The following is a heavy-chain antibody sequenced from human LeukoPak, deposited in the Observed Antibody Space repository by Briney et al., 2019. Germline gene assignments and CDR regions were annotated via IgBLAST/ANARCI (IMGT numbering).Heavy chain of an antibody. CDR3: AKDLAPFTSGWYAFDY. CDR1: GFSLTSYA. Sequence: GGSLRLSCAASGFSLTSYAMSWVRQAPGKGLEWVSAITGSGGTKYYADSVKGRFTISRDSSKNTLFLQMNSLRAEDTAVYSCAKDLAPFTSGWYAFDYWGRGTLVTVSS. CDR2: ITGSGGTK. V-gene: IGHV3-23*01. D-gene: IGHD6-13*01. J-gene: IGHJ4*02.